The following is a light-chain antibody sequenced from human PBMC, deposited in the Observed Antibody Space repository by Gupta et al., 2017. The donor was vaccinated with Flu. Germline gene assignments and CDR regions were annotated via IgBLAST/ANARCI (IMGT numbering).Light chain of an antibody. CDR2: EVS. J-gene: IGLJ3*02. CDR3: SSYTGSGTV. Sequence: MIYEVSYRPSGISNRFSGSKSGNTASLTISGLQAGDEADYYCSSYTGSGTVFGGGTKVAVL. V-gene: IGLV2-14*01.